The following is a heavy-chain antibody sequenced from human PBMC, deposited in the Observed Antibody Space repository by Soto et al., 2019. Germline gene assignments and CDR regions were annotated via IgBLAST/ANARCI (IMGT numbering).Heavy chain of an antibody. D-gene: IGHD3-22*01. Sequence: QVQVAQSGAEVKRPGASVKVSCKASGYSFSNFYIHWVRQGPGQGLEWMGIINPSGGSTAYAQKFLGRVPMTRDKATNTVYLELSSLGSEDTAVYFCSRADYFGRSGYHPYYWGQGTLVTVSS. CDR1: GYSFSNFY. CDR2: INPSGGST. V-gene: IGHV1-46*01. J-gene: IGHJ4*02. CDR3: SRADYFGRSGYHPYY.